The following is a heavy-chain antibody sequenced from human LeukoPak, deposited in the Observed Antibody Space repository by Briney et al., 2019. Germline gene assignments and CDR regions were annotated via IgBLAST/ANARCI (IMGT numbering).Heavy chain of an antibody. V-gene: IGHV1-46*01. Sequence: ASVKVSCKASGYTFTSYYMHWVRQAPGQGLEWMGIINPSGGSTSYAQKFQGRVTMTRDTSTSTVYMELSSLRAEDTAVYYCAKEPGPQWLDGGWFDPWGQGTLVTVSS. CDR1: GYTFTSYY. CDR3: AKEPGPQWLDGGWFDP. CDR2: INPSGGST. J-gene: IGHJ5*02. D-gene: IGHD6-19*01.